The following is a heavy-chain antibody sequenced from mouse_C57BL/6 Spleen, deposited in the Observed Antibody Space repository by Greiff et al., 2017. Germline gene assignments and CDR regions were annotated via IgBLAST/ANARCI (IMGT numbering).Heavy chain of an antibody. CDR1: GFTFSDYY. CDR3: ARDRSTYWYFDV. Sequence: EVQGVASEGGLVQPGSSMKLSCTASGFTFSDYYIAWVRQVPEKGLEWVANINYDGSSTYYLDSLKSRFIISRDNAKNILYLQMSSLKSEDTATYYCARDRSTYWYFDVWGTGTTVTVSS. D-gene: IGHD5-1*01. J-gene: IGHJ1*03. V-gene: IGHV5-16*01. CDR2: INYDGSST.